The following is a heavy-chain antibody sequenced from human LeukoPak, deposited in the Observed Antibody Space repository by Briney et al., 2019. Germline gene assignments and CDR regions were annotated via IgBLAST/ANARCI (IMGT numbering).Heavy chain of an antibody. CDR1: GFTFSSYG. Sequence: PGRSLRLSCADSGFTFSSYGMQWVRQAPGKGLEWVAVISYDGSNKYYADSVKGRFTISRDNSKNTLYLQINSLRAEDTAVYYCAKYLGVFIVATAPEFDPWGQGTLVTVSS. CDR2: ISYDGSNK. D-gene: IGHD5-12*01. V-gene: IGHV3-30*18. J-gene: IGHJ5*02. CDR3: AKYLGVFIVATAPEFDP.